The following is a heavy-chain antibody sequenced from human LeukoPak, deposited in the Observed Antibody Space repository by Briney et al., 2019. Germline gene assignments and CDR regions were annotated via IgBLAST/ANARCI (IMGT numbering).Heavy chain of an antibody. D-gene: IGHD6-19*01. V-gene: IGHV1-69*13. Sequence: GASVKVSCKASGYTFTGYYMHWVRQAPGQGLKWMGGIIPIFGTANYAQKFQGRVTITADESTSTAYMELSSLRSEDTAVYYCARVRGWYGLYYYYYYMDVWGKGTTVTISS. CDR1: GYTFTGYY. J-gene: IGHJ6*03. CDR3: ARVRGWYGLYYYYYYMDV. CDR2: IIPIFGTA.